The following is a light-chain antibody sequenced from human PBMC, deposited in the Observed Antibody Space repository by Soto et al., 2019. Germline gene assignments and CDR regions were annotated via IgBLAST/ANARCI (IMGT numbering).Light chain of an antibody. V-gene: IGKV3-20*01. CDR3: QQYGSSSLT. Sequence: ESVLTQSPDTLSLSPGERATLSCRASQSAGRTYLAWYQQKPGQAPRLLIHGTSNRATGIPDRFSGSGSGTDFTLTISRLEPEDFAVYYCQQYGSSSLTFGGGTKVDI. CDR2: GTS. CDR1: QSAGRTY. J-gene: IGKJ4*01.